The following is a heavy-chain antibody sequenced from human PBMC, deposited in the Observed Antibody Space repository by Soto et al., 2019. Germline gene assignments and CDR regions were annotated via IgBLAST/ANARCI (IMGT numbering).Heavy chain of an antibody. CDR1: GFTFSSYS. V-gene: IGHV3-21*01. CDR2: ISSSSSYI. D-gene: IGHD4-17*01. CDR3: ARDTNYGGTRAFDI. J-gene: IGHJ3*02. Sequence: GSLRLSCAASGFTFSSYSMNWVRQAPGKGLEWVSSISSSSSYIYYADSVKGRFTISRDNAKNSLYLQMNSLRAEDTAVYYCARDTNYGGTRAFDIWGQGTMVTVSS.